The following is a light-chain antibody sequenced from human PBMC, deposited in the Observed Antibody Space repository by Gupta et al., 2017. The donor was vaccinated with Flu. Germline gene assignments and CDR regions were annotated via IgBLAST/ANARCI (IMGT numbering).Light chain of an antibody. CDR2: YKSDSDY. Sequence: QAVLTQPSSLSASPGSSASLTCTLRSDLHLAKYKIYWYQQKPGSPPQFLLRYKSDSDYQQGSGVPSRFSGSKEASANAGILLISGLQSEDEADYFCMIWHDTAWVFGAGTKLTVL. CDR1: SDLHLAKYK. CDR3: MIWHDTAWV. J-gene: IGLJ3*02. V-gene: IGLV5-45*03.